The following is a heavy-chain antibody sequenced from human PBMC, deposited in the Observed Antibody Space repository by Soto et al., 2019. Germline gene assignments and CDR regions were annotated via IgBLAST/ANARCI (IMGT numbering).Heavy chain of an antibody. CDR3: AKTRSIFQLLYRTFDY. CDR2: ISTSGENA. Sequence: GGSLRLSCAASGFTFSNYAMNWVRQAPGKGLEWVSAISTSGENAYYADSVRGRFTISRDNSKNTLYLQMNNLRAEDSAVYYCAKTRSIFQLLYRTFDYWGQGTLGTSPQ. D-gene: IGHD2-2*02. V-gene: IGHV3-23*01. CDR1: GFTFSNYA. J-gene: IGHJ4*02.